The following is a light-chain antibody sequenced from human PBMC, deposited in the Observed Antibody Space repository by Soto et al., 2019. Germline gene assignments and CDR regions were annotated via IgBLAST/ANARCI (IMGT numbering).Light chain of an antibody. CDR2: DAS. V-gene: IGKV1-5*01. Sequence: IRATQSPATVSANMGDSVTIPCRASQSITTWLAWYQQKPGKAPKLLIYDASSLESGVPSRFSGSGSGTDFTLTISSLQPEDFAPYYCLHDYNFPRPFCQGT. CDR3: LHDYNFPRP. CDR1: QSITTW. J-gene: IGKJ1*01.